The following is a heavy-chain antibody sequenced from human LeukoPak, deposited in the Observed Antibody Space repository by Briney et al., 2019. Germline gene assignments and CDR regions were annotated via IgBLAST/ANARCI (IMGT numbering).Heavy chain of an antibody. Sequence: GGSLRLSCAASGFTFDDYALHWVRQAPGKGLEWVSGISWNSGSIGYADSVKGRFTISRDNAKNSLYLQMNSLRAEDTALYYCARRSGEQWLVGWGQGTLVTVSS. CDR1: GFTFDDYA. V-gene: IGHV3-9*01. CDR3: ARRSGEQWLVG. D-gene: IGHD6-19*01. CDR2: ISWNSGSI. J-gene: IGHJ4*02.